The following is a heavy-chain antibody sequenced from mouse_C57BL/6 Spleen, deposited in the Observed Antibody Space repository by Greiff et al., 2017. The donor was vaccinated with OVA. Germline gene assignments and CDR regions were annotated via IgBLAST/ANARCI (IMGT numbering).Heavy chain of an antibody. CDR3: ARRRGTGTRAMDY. D-gene: IGHD4-1*01. CDR2: IYPGSGNT. Sequence: VQLQQSGAELVRPGASVKLSCKASGYTFTDYYINWVKQRPGQGLEWIARIYPGSGNTYYNEKFKGKATLTAEKSSSTAYMQLSSLTSEDSAVYFCARRRGTGTRAMDYWGQGTSVTVSS. CDR1: GYTFTDYY. J-gene: IGHJ4*01. V-gene: IGHV1-76*01.